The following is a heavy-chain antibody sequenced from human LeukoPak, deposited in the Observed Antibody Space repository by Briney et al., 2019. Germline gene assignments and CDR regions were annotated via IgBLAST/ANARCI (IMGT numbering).Heavy chain of an antibody. CDR1: GFTFSSYA. Sequence: GGSLRLSCAASGFTFSSYAMSWVRQAPGKGLVWVSAISGSGAGTYYADSVKGGFTISRDNSKNTLYLQMNSLRAEDTAVYYCAKDPTSTAANTYWGQGTLVTVSS. J-gene: IGHJ4*02. V-gene: IGHV3-23*01. CDR2: ISGSGAGT. CDR3: AKDPTSTAANTY. D-gene: IGHD2-21*02.